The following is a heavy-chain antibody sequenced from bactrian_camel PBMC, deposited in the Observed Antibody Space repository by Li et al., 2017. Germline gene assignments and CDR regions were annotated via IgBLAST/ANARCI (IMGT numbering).Heavy chain of an antibody. CDR1: GFTFSNYA. V-gene: IGHV3S31*01. CDR3: ATPRVGRYYSGGYWYTPSYEYIY. D-gene: IGHD2*01. J-gene: IGHJ4*01. Sequence: DVQLVESGGGLVQPGGSLRLSCAVSGFTFSNYAMTWVRQAPGKGLEWVSSISMYGSSTFYADSVKGRFTISQDNAKNTLYLQLNSLKTEDTAMYYCATPRVGRYYSGGYWYTPSYEYIYWGQGTQVTVS. CDR2: ISMYGSST.